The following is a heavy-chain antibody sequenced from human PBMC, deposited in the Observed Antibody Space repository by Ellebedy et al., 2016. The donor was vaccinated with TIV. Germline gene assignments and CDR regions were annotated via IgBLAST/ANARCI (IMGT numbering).Heavy chain of an antibody. CDR3: AKDRTPGDGYWVFDN. D-gene: IGHD5-18*01. J-gene: IGHJ4*02. V-gene: IGHV3-23*01. CDR2: VSSSGDTT. CDR1: GFSFTNYA. Sequence: GESLKISCAASGFSFTNYAMNWVRQAPGKGLEGVSAVSSSGDTTYYADSVKGRFTISRDNSKRTVDLQMNSLRAEDTAVYFCAKDRTPGDGYWVFDNWGQGTLVSVSS.